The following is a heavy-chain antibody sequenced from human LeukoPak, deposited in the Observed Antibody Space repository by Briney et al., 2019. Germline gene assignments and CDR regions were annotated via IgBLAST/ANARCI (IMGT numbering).Heavy chain of an antibody. Sequence: PSETLSLTCTVSGGSISSYYWSWIRQPPGKGLEWIGYIYYSGSTNYNPSLKRRVTISVDTSKNQFSLKLSSVTAADTAVYYCAREGLYCSSTSCPFDYWGQGTLVTVSS. CDR2: IYYSGST. J-gene: IGHJ4*02. D-gene: IGHD2-2*01. V-gene: IGHV4-59*01. CDR1: GGSISSYY. CDR3: AREGLYCSSTSCPFDY.